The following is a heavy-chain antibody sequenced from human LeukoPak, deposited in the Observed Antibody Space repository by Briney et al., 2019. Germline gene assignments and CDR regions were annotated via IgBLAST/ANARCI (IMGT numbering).Heavy chain of an antibody. D-gene: IGHD2-15*01. V-gene: IGHV3-33*01. CDR1: GFTFSSYG. CDR2: IWYDGSNK. Sequence: PGRSLRLSCAASGFTFSSYGMHWVRQAPGKGLEWVAVIWYDGSNKYYADSVKGRFTISRDNSKNTLYLQMNSLRAEDTAVYYCARTGGLGYCSGGSCYPMGYYYGTDVWGQGTTVTVSS. J-gene: IGHJ6*02. CDR3: ARTGGLGYCSGGSCYPMGYYYGTDV.